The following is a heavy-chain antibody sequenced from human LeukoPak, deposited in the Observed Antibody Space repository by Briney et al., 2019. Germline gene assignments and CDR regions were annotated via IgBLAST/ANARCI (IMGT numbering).Heavy chain of an antibody. Sequence: GGSLRLSCAASGFPYSSYGMHWLRQARGKGLEWVAFIRYDGSNKYYADSVKGRFTISRDNSKNTLYLQMNSLRAEDTAVYYCARDLGYCSSTSCYPEFPTYYMDVWGKGTAVTVSS. V-gene: IGHV3-30*02. CDR1: GFPYSSYG. CDR3: ARDLGYCSSTSCYPEFPTYYMDV. CDR2: IRYDGSNK. D-gene: IGHD2-2*01. J-gene: IGHJ6*03.